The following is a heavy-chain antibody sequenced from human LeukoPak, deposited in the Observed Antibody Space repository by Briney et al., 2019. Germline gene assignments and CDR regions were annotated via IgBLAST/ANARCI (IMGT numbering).Heavy chain of an antibody. CDR3: ARTRSKTITMVLDY. CDR2: IYTSGST. Sequence: PSETLSLTCTVSGGSISSYYWSWIRQPAGKGLEWIGRIYTSGSTNYNPSLKSRVTMSVDTSKNQFSLKLSSVTAADTAVYYCARTRSKTITMVLDYWGQGTLVTVSS. V-gene: IGHV4-4*07. D-gene: IGHD3-10*01. CDR1: GGSISSYY. J-gene: IGHJ4*02.